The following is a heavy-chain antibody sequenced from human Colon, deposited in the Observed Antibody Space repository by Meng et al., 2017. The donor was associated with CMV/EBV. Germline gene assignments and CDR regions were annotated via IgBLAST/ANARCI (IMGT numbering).Heavy chain of an antibody. D-gene: IGHD3-3*01. CDR2: IYWNDDK. J-gene: IGHJ5*02. Sequence: RGVGVRWIRQPPGQALEWLALIYWNDDKRYSPSLKSRLTITKDTSKNQVVLTMTNMDPVDTATYYCAHTPTYYDFWSGYYPRNWFDPWGQGTLVTVSS. CDR3: AHTPTYYDFWSGYYPRNWFDP. CDR1: RGVG. V-gene: IGHV2-5*01.